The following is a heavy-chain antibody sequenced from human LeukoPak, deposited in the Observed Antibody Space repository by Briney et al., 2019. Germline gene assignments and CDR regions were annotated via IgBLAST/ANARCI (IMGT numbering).Heavy chain of an antibody. V-gene: IGHV3-74*01. CDR3: ARSGRGGAFDI. J-gene: IGHJ3*02. CDR2: FYSDGGRT. CDR1: GFTFSSYG. D-gene: IGHD1-26*01. Sequence: GGSLRLSCAASGFTFSSYGMHWVRQARGKGLVWVARFYSDGGRTNYADSVKGRFTISGDNAQNTQYLQMSSLRAEDTAVYYCARSGRGGAFDIWGQGTMVTVSS.